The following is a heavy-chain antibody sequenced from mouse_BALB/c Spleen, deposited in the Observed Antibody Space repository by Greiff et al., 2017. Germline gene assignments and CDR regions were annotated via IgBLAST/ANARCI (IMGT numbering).Heavy chain of an antibody. J-gene: IGHJ4*01. CDR1: GFTFSDYY. CDR3: ARDGGNGEAMDY. Sequence: EVKLVESGGGLVKPGGSLKLSCAASGFTFSDYYMYWVRQTPEKRLEWVATISDGGSYTYYPDSVKGRFTISRDNAKNNLYLQMSSLKSEDTAMYYCARDGGNGEAMDYWGQGTSVTVSS. CDR2: ISDGGSYT. D-gene: IGHD2-1*01. V-gene: IGHV5-4*02.